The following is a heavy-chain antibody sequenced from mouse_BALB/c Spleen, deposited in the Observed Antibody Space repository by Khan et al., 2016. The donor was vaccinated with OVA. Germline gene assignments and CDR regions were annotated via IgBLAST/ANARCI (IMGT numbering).Heavy chain of an antibody. Sequence: EVQLQESGPGLVKPSQSLSLTCTVTGYSITSGYGWNWIRQFPGNKLDWMGYISYSGRPNYNPSLKSRISITRDTSKNQFFLQLNSVTTEDTATYYCARTARIKYWGQGTTLTVSS. CDR1: GYSITSGYG. V-gene: IGHV3-2*02. J-gene: IGHJ2*01. D-gene: IGHD1-2*01. CDR2: ISYSGRP. CDR3: ARTARIKY.